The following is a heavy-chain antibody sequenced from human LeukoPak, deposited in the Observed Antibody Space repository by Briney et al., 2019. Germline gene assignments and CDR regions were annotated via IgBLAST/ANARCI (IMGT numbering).Heavy chain of an antibody. CDR2: IYYSGST. J-gene: IGHJ4*02. V-gene: IGHV4-59*01. Sequence: PSETLSLTCAVYGGSLSGYYWSWIRQPPGKGLEWIGYIYYSGSTNYNPSLKSRVTISVDTSKNQFSLKLSSVTAADTAVYYCARVRQDYDFWSGYTYFDYWGQGTLVTVSS. CDR3: ARVRQDYDFWSGYTYFDY. CDR1: GGSLSGYY. D-gene: IGHD3-3*01.